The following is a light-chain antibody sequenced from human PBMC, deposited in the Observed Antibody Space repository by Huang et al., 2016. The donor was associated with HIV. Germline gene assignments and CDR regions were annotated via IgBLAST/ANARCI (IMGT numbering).Light chain of an antibody. CDR3: QQLKTYPIT. Sequence: IQLTQSPSSLSASVGDRVTITCRASQGIGRYLVWYQQKPGKAPKLLIYAASTLQRGVPSRFSGSGSGTDFTLTIGSLQPEDFATYDCQQLKTYPITFGPGTQVDIK. V-gene: IGKV1-9*01. J-gene: IGKJ3*01. CDR1: QGIGRY. CDR2: AAS.